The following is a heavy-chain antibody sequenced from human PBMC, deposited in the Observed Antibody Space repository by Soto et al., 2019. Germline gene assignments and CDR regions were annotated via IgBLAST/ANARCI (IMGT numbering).Heavy chain of an antibody. CDR1: GGSISSSSYY. CDR3: ARDSRAAAVGYYYYYGMDV. CDR2: IYYSGST. J-gene: IGHJ6*02. D-gene: IGHD6-13*01. Sequence: PSETLSLTCTVSGGSISSSSYYWSWIRQPPGKGLEWIGYIYYSGSTYYNPSLKSRVTISVDTSKNQFSLKLSSVTAADTAVYYCARDSRAAAVGYYYYYGMDVWGQGTTVTVTS. V-gene: IGHV4-30-4*01.